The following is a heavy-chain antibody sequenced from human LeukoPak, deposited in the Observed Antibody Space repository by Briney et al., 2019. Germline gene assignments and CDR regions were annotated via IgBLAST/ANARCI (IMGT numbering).Heavy chain of an antibody. CDR3: ARVGYDFWSGYDDNWFDP. Sequence: ASVKVSCKASGYTFTSYYMHWVRQAPGQGLEWMGWISAYNGNTNYAQKLQGRVTMTTDTSTSTAYMELRSLRSDDTAVYYCARVGYDFWSGYDDNWFDPWGQGTLVTVSS. J-gene: IGHJ5*02. CDR1: GYTFTSYY. V-gene: IGHV1-18*04. CDR2: ISAYNGNT. D-gene: IGHD3-3*01.